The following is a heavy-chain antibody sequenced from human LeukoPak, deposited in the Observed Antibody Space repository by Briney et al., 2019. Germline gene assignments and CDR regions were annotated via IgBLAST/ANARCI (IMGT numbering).Heavy chain of an antibody. J-gene: IGHJ4*02. Sequence: PSETLSLTCAVYGGSFSGYYWSWIRQPPGKGLEWIGEINHSGSTNYNPSLKSRVTISVDTSKNQFSLKLSSVTAADTAVYYCARRAYYARDFDYWGQGTLVTVSS. CDR3: ARRAYYARDFDY. CDR1: GGSFSGYY. V-gene: IGHV4-34*01. CDR2: INHSGST. D-gene: IGHD2-2*01.